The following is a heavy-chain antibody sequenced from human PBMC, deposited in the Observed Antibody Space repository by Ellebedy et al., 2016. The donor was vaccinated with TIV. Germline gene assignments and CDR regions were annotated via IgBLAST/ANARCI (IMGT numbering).Heavy chain of an antibody. CDR2: ISGSGGNT. V-gene: IGHV3-23*01. J-gene: IGHJ4*02. D-gene: IGHD3-10*01. CDR3: AVGAGCGN. CDR1: GFTFSNFA. Sequence: PGGSLRPSCAASGFTFSNFAMNWVRQAAGKGLEWVSTISGSGGNTYYADSVKGRFTTSRDNSKNTLYLQMNSLSTEDTAVYFCAVGAGCGNWGQGTLVTVSS.